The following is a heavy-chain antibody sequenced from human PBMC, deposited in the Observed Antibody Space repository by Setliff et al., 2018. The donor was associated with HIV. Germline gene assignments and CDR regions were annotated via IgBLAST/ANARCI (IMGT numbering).Heavy chain of an antibody. Sequence: GASVKVSCKASGYTFNSYGISWVRQAPGQGPEWVGWIATYNGNTNYAQRLQGRVTLTTDTSTSTAYMELRSLRFDGTAVYFCARGVSQAYTYGSGAYYYFDFWGLGTLVTVSS. CDR3: ARGVSQAYTYGSGAYYYFDF. CDR1: GYTFNSYG. CDR2: IATYNGNT. J-gene: IGHJ4*02. V-gene: IGHV1-18*01. D-gene: IGHD6-19*01.